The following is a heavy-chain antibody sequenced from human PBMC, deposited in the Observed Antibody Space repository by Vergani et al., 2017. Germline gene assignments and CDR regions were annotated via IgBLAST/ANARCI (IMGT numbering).Heavy chain of an antibody. CDR3: ARDITASVKSPPHPDWFDP. CDR1: GFTFSSYS. V-gene: IGHV3-48*01. CDR2: ISSSSSTI. D-gene: IGHD4-17*01. Sequence: EVQLVESGGGLVQPGGSLRLSCAASGFTFSSYSMNWVRQAPGKGREWVSYISSSSSTIYYADSVKGRFTISRDNAKNSLYLQMNSLRAEDTAVYYCARDITASVKSPPHPDWFDPWGQGSLVTVSS. J-gene: IGHJ5*02.